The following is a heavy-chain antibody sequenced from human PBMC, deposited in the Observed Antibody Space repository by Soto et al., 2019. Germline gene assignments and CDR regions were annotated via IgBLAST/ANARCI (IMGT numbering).Heavy chain of an antibody. V-gene: IGHV4-39*07. Sequence: SETLSLTCTFSGCSISSSSYYWGWIRQPPGKGLEWIGEINHSGSTNYNPSLKSRVTISVDTSKNQFSLKLSSVTAADTAVYYCARGFRIVLRYFSRWFDPWGQGTLVTVSS. CDR1: GCSISSSSYY. D-gene: IGHD3-9*01. CDR2: INHSGST. J-gene: IGHJ5*02. CDR3: ARGFRIVLRYFSRWFDP.